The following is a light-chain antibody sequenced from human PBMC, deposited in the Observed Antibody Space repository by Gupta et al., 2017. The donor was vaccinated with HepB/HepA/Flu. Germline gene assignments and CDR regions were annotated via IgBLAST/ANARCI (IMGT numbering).Light chain of an antibody. J-gene: IGKJ2*01. CDR2: KVS. CDR1: QSLVYSGGNTY. Sequence: EVVMTQSPLSLPVTLGQPASISCRSSQSLVYSGGNTYLSWFQQRPGQSPRRLIYKVSNRDSGVPDRFSGSGSVTDFTLKISRVEAEDVGVYYCMQGTHWPLYTFGQGTKLEIK. V-gene: IGKV2-30*01. CDR3: MQGTHWPLYT.